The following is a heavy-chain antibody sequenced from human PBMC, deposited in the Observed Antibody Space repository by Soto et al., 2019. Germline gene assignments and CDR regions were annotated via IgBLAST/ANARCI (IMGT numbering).Heavy chain of an antibody. CDR3: GRDLTSNANCIDP. Sequence: KPSETLSLTCSVSGDYIHVGGYYWTWIRQRPGKGLEWMGYIYYTGKTYYNPSLESRLTMSVDRSKNQFSLRLTSVTAADTAAYFCGRDLTSNANCIDPWGQGTLVTVSS. V-gene: IGHV4-30-4*01. J-gene: IGHJ5*02. CDR2: IYYTGKT. D-gene: IGHD2-2*01. CDR1: GDYIHVGGYY.